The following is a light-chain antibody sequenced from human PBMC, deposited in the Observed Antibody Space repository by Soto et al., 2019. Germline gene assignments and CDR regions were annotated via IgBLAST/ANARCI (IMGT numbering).Light chain of an antibody. CDR2: DAS. Sequence: EIVMTQSPATLSVSPGERAPLSCRASQSVSSNLAWYPQKPGQAPRLLIYDASNRATGIPARFSGSGSGTDFTLTISSLEPEDFAVYYCQQRSNWPITFGQGTRTGD. CDR1: QSVSSN. CDR3: QQRSNWPIT. J-gene: IGKJ5*01. V-gene: IGKV3-11*01.